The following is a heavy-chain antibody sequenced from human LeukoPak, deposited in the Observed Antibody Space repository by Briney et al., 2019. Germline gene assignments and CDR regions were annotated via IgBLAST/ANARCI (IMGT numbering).Heavy chain of an antibody. CDR2: ISYDGSNK. CDR3: AKDGGYCSSTSCYSAPAYDAFDI. D-gene: IGHD2-2*02. V-gene: IGHV3-30-3*01. J-gene: IGHJ3*02. CDR1: GFTFSSYA. Sequence: PGRSLRLSCAASGFTFSSYAMHWVRQTPGKGLEWVAVISYDGSNKYYADSVKGRFTISRDNSKNTLYLQMNSLRAEDTAVYYCAKDGGYCSSTSCYSAPAYDAFDIWGQGTMVTVSS.